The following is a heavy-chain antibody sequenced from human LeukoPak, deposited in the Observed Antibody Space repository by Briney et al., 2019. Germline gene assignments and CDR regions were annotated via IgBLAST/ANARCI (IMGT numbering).Heavy chain of an antibody. CDR3: ARHRFGHLFDY. D-gene: IGHD3-16*01. V-gene: IGHV4-59*01. J-gene: IGHJ4*02. CDR1: GGSFSGYY. Sequence: PSETLSLTCAVYGGSFSGYYWSWIRQPPGKGLEWIGYVYQTGHTHYSPSLKSRVTVSLDTSRNEVSLKVNSVTAADTAVYYCARHRFGHLFDYWGQGTLVIVSS. CDR2: VYQTGHT.